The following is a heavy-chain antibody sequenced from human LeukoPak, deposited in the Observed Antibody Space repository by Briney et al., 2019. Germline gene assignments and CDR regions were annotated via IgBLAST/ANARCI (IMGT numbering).Heavy chain of an antibody. CDR2: IIPIFGTA. V-gene: IGHV1-69*01. D-gene: IGHD2-2*01. J-gene: IGHJ6*02. CDR3: ARDSYCSSTSCYYGMDV. Sequence: GASVKVSCKASGGTFSSYAISWVRQAPGQGLEWMGGIIPIFGTANYAQKCQGRVTITADESTSTAYMELSSLRSEDTAVYYCARDSYCSSTSCYYGMDVWGQGTTVTVSS. CDR1: GGTFSSYA.